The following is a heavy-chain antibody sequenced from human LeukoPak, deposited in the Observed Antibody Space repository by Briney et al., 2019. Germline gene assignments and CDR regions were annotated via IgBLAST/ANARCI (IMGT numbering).Heavy chain of an antibody. J-gene: IGHJ4*02. CDR2: MNPNSGNT. Sequence: ASVTVSFTASGYTFTSYDINWVRQATGQGLEWMGWMNPNSGNTGYAQKFQGRVTMTRNTSISTAYMELSSLRSEDTAVYYCARWGRVGATNFDYWGQGTLVTVSS. V-gene: IGHV1-8*01. CDR1: GYTFTSYD. CDR3: ARWGRVGATNFDY. D-gene: IGHD1-26*01.